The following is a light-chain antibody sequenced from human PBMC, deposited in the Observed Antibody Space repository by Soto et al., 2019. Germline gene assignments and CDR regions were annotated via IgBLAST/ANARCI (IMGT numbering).Light chain of an antibody. J-gene: IGKJ1*01. Sequence: EIVMTQSPATLSVSPGETATLSCKTSQSVDSLLAWYQQKPGQAPRLLIYRASTRTTGIPARFSGSGSGTEFTLTINSLQSEDFAVYYCQQYVTSLTTFGQGTKVDIK. V-gene: IGKV3-15*01. CDR2: RAS. CDR1: QSVDSL. CDR3: QQYVTSLTT.